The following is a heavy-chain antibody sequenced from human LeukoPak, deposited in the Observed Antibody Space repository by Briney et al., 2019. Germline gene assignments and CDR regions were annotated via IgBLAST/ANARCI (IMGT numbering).Heavy chain of an antibody. Sequence: ASVKVSCKASGYTFTSYGISWVRQAPGHGLEWMGWISAYNGNTNYAQKLQGRVTMTTDTSTSTAYMELRSLRSDDTAVYYCARDQGWLQFRHYFDYWGQGTLVTVSS. CDR2: ISAYNGNT. D-gene: IGHD5-24*01. V-gene: IGHV1-18*01. CDR1: GYTFTSYG. CDR3: ARDQGWLQFRHYFDY. J-gene: IGHJ4*02.